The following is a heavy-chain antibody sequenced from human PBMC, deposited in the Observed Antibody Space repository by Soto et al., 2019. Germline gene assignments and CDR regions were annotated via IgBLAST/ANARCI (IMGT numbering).Heavy chain of an antibody. CDR2: IYPGDSDT. CDR1: GYSFTSYW. V-gene: IGHV5-51*01. J-gene: IGHJ5*02. Sequence: PGESLKISCKGSGYSFTSYWIGWVRQMPGKGLEWMGIIYPGDSDTRYSPSFQDQVTISADKSISTAYLQWSSLKASDTAMYYCARQAPPCIGSSSWWFDPWGQGTLVTVSS. CDR3: ARQAPPCIGSSSWWFDP. D-gene: IGHD6-6*01.